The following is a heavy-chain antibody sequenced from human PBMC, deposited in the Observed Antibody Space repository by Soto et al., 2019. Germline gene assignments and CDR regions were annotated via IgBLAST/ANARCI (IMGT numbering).Heavy chain of an antibody. J-gene: IGHJ6*02. CDR2: VTANGGST. Sequence: GGSLRLSCAATGFTFSVYAMTWVRQAPGKGLEWVSAVTANGGSTYSADSVKGRSTISRDNSKNTLFLQMNSLRAEDTAVYYCASLGVGDWANYYYYYGMDVWGQGTTVTAP. D-gene: IGHD2-21*02. CDR1: GFTFSVYA. CDR3: ASLGVGDWANYYYYYGMDV. V-gene: IGHV3-23*01.